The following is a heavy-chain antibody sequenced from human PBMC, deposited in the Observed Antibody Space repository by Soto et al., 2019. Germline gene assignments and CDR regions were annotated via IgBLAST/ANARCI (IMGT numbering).Heavy chain of an antibody. CDR2: IIPLFGTP. D-gene: IGHD3-10*01. CDR1: GGIFSTYA. J-gene: IGHJ4*02. CDR3: ARDRDDYGSGNYYNRIDF. Sequence: QVQLVQSGAEVKKPGSSVKVSCKASGGIFSTYAISWLRQAPGQGLEWMGGIIPLFGTPNYAQRFQGRVTITAEESKSTAYMDLSRLRSEDTAVYYCARDRDDYGSGNYYNRIDFWGQGTLVTVSS. V-gene: IGHV1-69*01.